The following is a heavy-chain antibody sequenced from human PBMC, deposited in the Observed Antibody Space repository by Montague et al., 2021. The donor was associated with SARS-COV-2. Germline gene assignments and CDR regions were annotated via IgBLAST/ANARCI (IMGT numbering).Heavy chain of an antibody. CDR2: IAISGTTI. CDR3: ARGRGSYYAPYYYYYAMGV. D-gene: IGHD3-10*01. J-gene: IGHJ6*02. CDR1: GFTFSDYY. V-gene: IGHV3-11*01. Sequence: SLRLSCAASGFTFSDYYMSWIRQAPGKGLEWLSYIAISGTTIYYADSVKARVTISRDDAENSLYLQMNSLRAEDTAVYYCARGRGSYYAPYYYYYAMGVWGQGTTVTVSS.